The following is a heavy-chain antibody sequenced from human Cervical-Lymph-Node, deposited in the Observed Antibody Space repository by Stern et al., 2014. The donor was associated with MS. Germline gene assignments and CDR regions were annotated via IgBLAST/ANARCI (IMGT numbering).Heavy chain of an antibody. J-gene: IGHJ6*02. CDR1: GLSLSSDGMC. CDR3: ARMVGATGYYYDVDV. Sequence: EYGHGVVKPTQNLKLNCTFSGLSLSSDGMCVTWIRQPQGKALEWLGIIDWTNDKYYNTSLKTRLTISKDTPKNQVVLTITNIDPMDTATYYCARMVGATGYYYDVDVWGQGTTVTVSS. V-gene: IGHV2-70*01. D-gene: IGHD1-26*01. CDR2: IDWTNDK.